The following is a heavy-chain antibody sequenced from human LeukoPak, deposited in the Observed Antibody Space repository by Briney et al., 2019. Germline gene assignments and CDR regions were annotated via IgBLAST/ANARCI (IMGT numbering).Heavy chain of an antibody. V-gene: IGHV1-69*13. CDR2: IIPMFGTV. CDR1: GGTFSNYA. CDR3: ARHWGRREAFDI. J-gene: IGHJ3*02. Sequence: ASVKVSCKASGGTFSNYAISWVRQAPGQGLEWMGGIIPMFGTVNYAQKFQGRLTIIADDSTSTAYMELSSLKSEDTAVYYCARHWGRREAFDIWGQGTVVTVSS. D-gene: IGHD3-16*01.